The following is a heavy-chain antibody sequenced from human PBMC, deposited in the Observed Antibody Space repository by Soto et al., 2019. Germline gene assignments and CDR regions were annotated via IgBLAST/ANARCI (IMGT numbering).Heavy chain of an antibody. CDR2: IIPIFGTA. J-gene: IGHJ6*02. D-gene: IGHD6-13*01. CDR3: ARWPSAAGPYYYYGMDV. V-gene: IGHV1-69*13. Sequence: VQVSCKASGDTFISCASCWVRQSPGQGIEWMGGIIPIFGTANYAQKFQGRVTITADESTSTAYMELSSLRSEDTAVYYCARWPSAAGPYYYYGMDVWGQGTTVTVSS. CDR1: GDTFISCA.